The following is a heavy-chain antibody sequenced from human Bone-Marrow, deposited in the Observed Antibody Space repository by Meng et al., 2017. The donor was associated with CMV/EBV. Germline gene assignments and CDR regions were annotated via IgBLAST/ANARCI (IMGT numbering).Heavy chain of an antibody. CDR1: GGYISSYY. J-gene: IGHJ4*02. Sequence: GPLQDSGPGMVNPSETLSLTCTVSGGYISSYYWSWIRQPAGKGLEWIGRIYTSGSTNYNPSLKSRVTMSVDTSKNQFSLKLSSVTAADTAVYYCARTQDTAMVAYYFDYWGQGTLVTVSS. D-gene: IGHD5-18*01. V-gene: IGHV4-4*07. CDR2: IYTSGST. CDR3: ARTQDTAMVAYYFDY.